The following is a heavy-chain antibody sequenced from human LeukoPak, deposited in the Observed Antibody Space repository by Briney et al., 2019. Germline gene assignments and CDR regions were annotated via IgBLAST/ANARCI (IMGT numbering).Heavy chain of an antibody. Sequence: SETLSLTCSASGGSIAVNHYYWGWIRQPPGKGLEWIGSGLYTGNTYSNPSLRSRVTISVDTSKDEFSLKMNSVTAADTAVYYCAREHRSSKYFDSWGQGALMIVSS. J-gene: IGHJ4*02. CDR1: GGSIAVNHYY. CDR2: GLYTGNT. V-gene: IGHV4-39*02. CDR3: AREHRSSKYFDS. D-gene: IGHD6-6*01.